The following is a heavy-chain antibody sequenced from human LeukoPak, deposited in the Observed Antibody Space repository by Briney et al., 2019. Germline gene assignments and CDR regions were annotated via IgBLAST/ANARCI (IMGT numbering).Heavy chain of an antibody. CDR2: IYYSGST. CDR1: GGSISSYY. J-gene: IGHJ4*02. V-gene: IGHV4-59*01. CDR3: ARGPPYLLFDY. D-gene: IGHD2-15*01. Sequence: SEXXSLTCTVSGGSISSYYWSWLRQPPGKGLEWIGYIYYSGSTNYKPSLTSRVTISVDTSKNQFSLKLSSVTAADTAVYYCARGPPYLLFDYWGQGTLVTVSS.